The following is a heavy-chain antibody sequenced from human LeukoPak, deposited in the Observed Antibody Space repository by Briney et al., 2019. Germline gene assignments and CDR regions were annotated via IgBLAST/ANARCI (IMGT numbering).Heavy chain of an antibody. J-gene: IGHJ2*01. D-gene: IGHD6-19*01. V-gene: IGHV1-2*06. CDR3: ASDKDSSGADFDL. CDR1: GYTFTGYY. Sequence: ASVKVSCKASGYTFTGYYMHWVRQAPGQGLEWMGRINPNSGGTNYAQKFQGRVTMTRDTSISTAYMELSRLRSDDTAVYCCASDKDSSGADFDLWGRGTLVTVSS. CDR2: INPNSGGT.